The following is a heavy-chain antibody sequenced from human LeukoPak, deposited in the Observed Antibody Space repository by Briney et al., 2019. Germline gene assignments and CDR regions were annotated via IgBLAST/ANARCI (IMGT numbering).Heavy chain of an antibody. D-gene: IGHD2-2*01. CDR2: IRYDGSNK. CDR1: GFTFSSYG. V-gene: IGHV3-30*02. J-gene: IGHJ4*02. Sequence: PGGSLRLSCAASGFTFSSYGMHWVRQAPGKGLEWVAFIRYDGSNKYYADSVKGRFTISRDNSMNTLYLQMNSLRAEDTAVYYCAKDRTVVVPALDYWGQGTLATVSS. CDR3: AKDRTVVVPALDY.